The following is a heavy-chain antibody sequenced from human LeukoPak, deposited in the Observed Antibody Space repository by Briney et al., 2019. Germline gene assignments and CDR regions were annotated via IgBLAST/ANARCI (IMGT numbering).Heavy chain of an antibody. V-gene: IGHV1-2*06. D-gene: IGHD3-10*01. Sequence: ASVKVSCKASGYTFTGYHMHWVRQAPGQGLEWMGRINPNSGDTNYAQKFQGRVTITRDTSASTAYMELSSLRSEDTAVYYCAREDTMVRGVIDYWGQGTLVTVSS. J-gene: IGHJ4*02. CDR2: INPNSGDT. CDR1: GYTFTGYH. CDR3: AREDTMVRGVIDY.